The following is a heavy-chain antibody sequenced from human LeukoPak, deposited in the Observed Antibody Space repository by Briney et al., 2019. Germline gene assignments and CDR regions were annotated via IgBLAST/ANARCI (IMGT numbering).Heavy chain of an antibody. V-gene: IGHV3-21*01. CDR2: ISSSSSYI. J-gene: IGHJ4*02. CDR1: GFTFSSYS. CDR3: ARDQYYYDSSGSPYYFDY. D-gene: IGHD3-22*01. Sequence: GGSLRLSCAASGFTFSSYSMMWVRQAPGKGLEWVSSISSSSSYIYYADSVKGRFTISRDNAKNSLYLQMNSLRAEDTAVYYCARDQYYYDSSGSPYYFDYWGQGTLVTVSS.